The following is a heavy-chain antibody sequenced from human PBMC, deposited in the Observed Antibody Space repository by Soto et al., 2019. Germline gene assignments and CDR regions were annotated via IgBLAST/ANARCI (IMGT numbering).Heavy chain of an antibody. Sequence: PSETLSLTCTVSGGSIRSFYWSWIRQPPGKGLEWIGYIYYSGFTYYNPSLKSRVTISVDTSKNQFSLKLSSVTAADTAVYYCARSVFPWGQGTLVTVSS. CDR1: GGSIRSFY. CDR2: IYYSGFT. J-gene: IGHJ5*02. CDR3: ARSVFP. V-gene: IGHV4-59*12.